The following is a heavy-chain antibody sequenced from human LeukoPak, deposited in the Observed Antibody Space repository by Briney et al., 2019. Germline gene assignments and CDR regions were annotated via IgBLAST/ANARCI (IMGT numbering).Heavy chain of an antibody. J-gene: IGHJ4*02. Sequence: SGGSLRLSCAASRFTFSRYGMHWVRQAPGKGLEWVAFIRYDGSNKYYVDSVKGRFTISRDNSRNTLFLQMNSLRAEDTAIYYCAKEYTGTFSPFPSYFDNWGQGTLVTVSS. V-gene: IGHV3-30*02. CDR1: RFTFSRYG. CDR3: AKEYTGTFSPFPSYFDN. CDR2: IRYDGSNK. D-gene: IGHD1-26*01.